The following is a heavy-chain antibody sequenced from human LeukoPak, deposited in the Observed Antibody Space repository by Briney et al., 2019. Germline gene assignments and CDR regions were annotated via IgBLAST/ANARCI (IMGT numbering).Heavy chain of an antibody. V-gene: IGHV3-33*01. CDR3: ARDSVMTTLTADPDF. Sequence: GGSLRLSCAASGFSFRDYAMHWVRQAPGKGLEWVALTWFDGSNNHYADSVKGRFSISRDNSKNMLYLQMNSLRAEDTAVYYCARDSVMTTLTADPDFWGQGTLVTVSS. CDR1: GFSFRDYA. CDR2: TWFDGSNN. J-gene: IGHJ4*02. D-gene: IGHD4-11*01.